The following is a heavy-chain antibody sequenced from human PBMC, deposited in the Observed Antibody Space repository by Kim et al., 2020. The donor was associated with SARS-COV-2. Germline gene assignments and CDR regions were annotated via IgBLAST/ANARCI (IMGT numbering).Heavy chain of an antibody. J-gene: IGHJ4*02. CDR1: GGSISSGDYY. Sequence: SETLSLTCTVSGGSISSGDYYWSWIRQPPGKGLEWIGYIYYGGSTYYNPSLKSRVTISVDTSKNQFSLKLSSVTAADTAVYYCARAYVDTAMVRSRYFDYWGQGTLVTVSS. CDR3: ARAYVDTAMVRSRYFDY. D-gene: IGHD5-18*01. CDR2: IYYGGST. V-gene: IGHV4-30-4*01.